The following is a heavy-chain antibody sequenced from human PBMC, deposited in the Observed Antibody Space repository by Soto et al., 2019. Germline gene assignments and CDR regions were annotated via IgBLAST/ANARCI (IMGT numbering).Heavy chain of an antibody. CDR2: ISAYNGNT. D-gene: IGHD6-19*01. Sequence: ASVKVSCKASGYTFTSYGISWVRQAPGQGLEWMGWISAYNGNTNYAQKPQGRVTMTTDTPTSTAYMELRSLRSDDTAVYYCARVAVAGNRGGYFQHWGQGTLVTVSS. V-gene: IGHV1-18*01. CDR3: ARVAVAGNRGGYFQH. J-gene: IGHJ1*01. CDR1: GYTFTSYG.